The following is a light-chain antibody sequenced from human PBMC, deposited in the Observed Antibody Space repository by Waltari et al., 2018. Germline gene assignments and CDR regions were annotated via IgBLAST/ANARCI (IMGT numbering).Light chain of an antibody. J-gene: IGKJ2*01. CDR2: KAS. Sequence: DIQMTQSPSTLSASVGDIVTITCRASQTITNWLAWYQQKPGEAPKLLIYKASTLDMGVPSRFSGSGSGTEFTLTISSLQPDDFATYYCQQYDNYPYTFGQGTKLEIK. CDR3: QQYDNYPYT. CDR1: QTITNW. V-gene: IGKV1-5*03.